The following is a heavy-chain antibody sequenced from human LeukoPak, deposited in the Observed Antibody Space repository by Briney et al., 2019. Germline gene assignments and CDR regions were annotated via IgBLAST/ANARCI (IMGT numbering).Heavy chain of an antibody. Sequence: GGSLRLSCAASGFTFSSYSMNWVRQAPGKGLEWVSSISSSGSYIYYADSVKGRFTISRDNAKNSLYLQMNSLRAEDTAVYYCASSGIAVAGTLYYYYYYMDVWGKGTTVTVSS. D-gene: IGHD6-19*01. J-gene: IGHJ6*03. V-gene: IGHV3-21*01. CDR2: ISSSGSYI. CDR1: GFTFSSYS. CDR3: ASSGIAVAGTLYYYYYYMDV.